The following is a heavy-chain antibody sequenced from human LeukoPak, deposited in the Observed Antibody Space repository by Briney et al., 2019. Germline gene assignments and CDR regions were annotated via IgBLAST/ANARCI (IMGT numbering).Heavy chain of an antibody. CDR2: IYYSGST. D-gene: IGHD2-2*01. V-gene: IGHV4-59*08. CDR1: GGSLSDYY. J-gene: IGHJ2*01. Sequence: SETLSLTCAVYGGSLSDYYWSWIRQPPGKGLEWIGYIYYSGSTNYNPSLKSRVTISVDASKNQFSLKLSSVTAADTAVYYCARQDRDIVLVPAATTYWYFDLWGRGTLVTVSS. CDR3: ARQDRDIVLVPAATTYWYFDL.